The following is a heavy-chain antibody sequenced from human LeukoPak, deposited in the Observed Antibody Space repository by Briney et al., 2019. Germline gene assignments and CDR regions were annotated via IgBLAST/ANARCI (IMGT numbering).Heavy chain of an antibody. V-gene: IGHV4-4*02. Sequence: KPSETLSLTCAVSGGSISSSSTNCWTWVRQPPGKGLEWIGEIYHSGATNYNPSLKSRVTMLLDKSKNQFSLKLNSVTAADTAVYYCGRNGGNSDYDYWGQGTLVTVSA. J-gene: IGHJ4*02. CDR1: GGSISSSSTNC. CDR2: IYHSGAT. CDR3: GRNGGNSDYDY. D-gene: IGHD4-23*01.